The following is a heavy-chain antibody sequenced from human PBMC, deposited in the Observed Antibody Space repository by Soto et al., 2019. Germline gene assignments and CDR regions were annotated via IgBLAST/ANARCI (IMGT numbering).Heavy chain of an antibody. J-gene: IGHJ4*02. Sequence: QVQLVQSGAEVKKPGSSVMVSCKASGGTFSSYAISWVRQAPGQGLEWMGGIIPIFGTANYAQKFQGRVTITADESTSTAYMELSSLRSEDTAVYYCARERYNPTVGATTITDYWGQGTLVTVSS. V-gene: IGHV1-69*01. CDR1: GGTFSSYA. CDR3: ARERYNPTVGATTITDY. CDR2: IIPIFGTA. D-gene: IGHD1-26*01.